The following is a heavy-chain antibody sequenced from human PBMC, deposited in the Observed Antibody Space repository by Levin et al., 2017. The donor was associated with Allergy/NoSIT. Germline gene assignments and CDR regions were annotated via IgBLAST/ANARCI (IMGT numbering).Heavy chain of an antibody. CDR3: ARTGDDFWSGYPEEYYDYDYMDG. J-gene: IGHJ6*03. CDR1: GYTFTSYG. D-gene: IGHD3-3*01. Sequence: ASVKVSCKASGYTFTSYGISWVRQAPGQGLEWMGWISAYNGNTNYAQKLQGRVTMTTDTSTSTAYMELRSLRSDDTAVYYCARTGDDFWSGYPEEYYDYDYMDGWGKGTTVTVSS. V-gene: IGHV1-18*01. CDR2: ISAYNGNT.